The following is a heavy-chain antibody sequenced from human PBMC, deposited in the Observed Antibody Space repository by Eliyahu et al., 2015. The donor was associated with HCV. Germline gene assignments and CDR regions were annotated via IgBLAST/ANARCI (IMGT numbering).Heavy chain of an antibody. CDR2: IYTSGST. V-gene: IGHV4-4*07. CDR3: ARGSGSYRGNYYYYGMDV. J-gene: IGHJ6*02. CDR1: GGSISSYY. D-gene: IGHD1-26*01. Sequence: QVQLQESGPRLVXPSETLSLTCTVSGGSISSYYWSWIRQPAGKGLEWIGRIYTSGSTNYNPSLKSRVTMSVDTSKNQFSLKLSSVTAADTAVYYCARGSGSYRGNYYYYGMDVWGQGTTVTVSS.